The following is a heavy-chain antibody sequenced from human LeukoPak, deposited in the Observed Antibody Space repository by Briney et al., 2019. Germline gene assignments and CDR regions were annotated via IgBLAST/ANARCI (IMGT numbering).Heavy chain of an antibody. V-gene: IGHV3-48*03. CDR1: GFTFSSYE. CDR3: ARGGVVTFDY. Sequence: GGSLRPSCAASGFTFSSYEMNWVRQAPGKGLEWVSYISSSGSTIYYADSVKGRFTISRDNAKNSLYLQMNSLRAEDTAVYYCARGGVVTFDYWGQGTLVTVSS. CDR2: ISSSGSTI. J-gene: IGHJ4*02. D-gene: IGHD3-3*01.